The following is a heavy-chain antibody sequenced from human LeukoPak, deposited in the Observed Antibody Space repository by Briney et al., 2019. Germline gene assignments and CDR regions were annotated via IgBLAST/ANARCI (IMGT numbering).Heavy chain of an antibody. Sequence: GGTLRLSCAASGFTFSSYGMSWVRQAPGKGLEWVSSISRSGGSTHYADSVKGRFTISRDNSKNMLSLQMNSLRAEDTAVYYCAKGMGYASGSSYSYYYYMDVWGKGTTVTISS. CDR2: ISRSGGST. CDR3: AKGMGYASGSSYSYYYYMDV. J-gene: IGHJ6*03. CDR1: GFTFSSYG. D-gene: IGHD3-10*01. V-gene: IGHV3-23*01.